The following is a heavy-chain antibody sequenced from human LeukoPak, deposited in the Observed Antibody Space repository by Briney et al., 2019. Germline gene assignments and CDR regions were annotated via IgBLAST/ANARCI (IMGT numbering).Heavy chain of an antibody. CDR1: GFTFSTYG. V-gene: IGHV3-30*02. CDR2: IRYDGSNK. Sequence: GGSLRLSCAASGFTFSTYGMHWVRQAPGKGLEWVSFIRYDGSNKYYADSVKGRFTISRDNSKNTLYLQMTSLRVEDTAVYYCAKDKDQYSGYDSGLFDYWGQGTLVTVSS. J-gene: IGHJ4*02. D-gene: IGHD5-12*01. CDR3: AKDKDQYSGYDSGLFDY.